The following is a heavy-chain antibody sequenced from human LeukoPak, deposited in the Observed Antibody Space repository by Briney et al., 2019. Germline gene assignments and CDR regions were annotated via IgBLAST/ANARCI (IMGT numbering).Heavy chain of an antibody. V-gene: IGHV3-23*01. Sequence: GGSLRLSCAASGFPLRNYAMSWVRQAPGKGLEWVSDINGSGGSTYYADSVKGRFTISRDNSKNTLYLQMNSLRAEDTAVYYCARDPPGYYDSSGSLDYWGQGTLVTVSS. D-gene: IGHD3-22*01. J-gene: IGHJ4*02. CDR2: INGSGGST. CDR1: GFPLRNYA. CDR3: ARDPPGYYDSSGSLDY.